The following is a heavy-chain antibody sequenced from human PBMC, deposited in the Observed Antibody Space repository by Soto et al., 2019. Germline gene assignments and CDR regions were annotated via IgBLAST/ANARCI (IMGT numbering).Heavy chain of an antibody. CDR2: IYYSGST. CDR1: GGSISSSSYY. J-gene: IGHJ4*02. D-gene: IGHD3-22*01. V-gene: IGHV4-39*01. Sequence: PSETLSLTCTVSGGSISSSSYYWGWIRQPPGKGLEWIGSIYYSGSTYYNPSLKSRVTISVDTSKNQFSLKLSSVTAADTAVYYCGITYYYDSSSYYNAGIDYWGQGTLVTVSS. CDR3: GITYYYDSSSYYNAGIDY.